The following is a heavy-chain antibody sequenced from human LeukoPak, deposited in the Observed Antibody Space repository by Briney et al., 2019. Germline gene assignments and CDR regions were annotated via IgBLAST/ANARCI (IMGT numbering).Heavy chain of an antibody. CDR1: GFTFSSYA. Sequence: GGSLRLSCAASGFTFSSYAMSWLRQAPGKGLEWVSGVSGSGGSTYYADSVKGRFTISRDNSKNTLYLQMNSLRAEDTAVYYCAKDLAGSGSYSFDYWGQGTLVTVSS. J-gene: IGHJ4*02. V-gene: IGHV3-23*01. CDR2: VSGSGGST. CDR3: AKDLAGSGSYSFDY. D-gene: IGHD1-26*01.